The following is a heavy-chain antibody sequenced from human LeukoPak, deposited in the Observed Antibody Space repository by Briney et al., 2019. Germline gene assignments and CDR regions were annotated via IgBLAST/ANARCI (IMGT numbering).Heavy chain of an antibody. J-gene: IGHJ5*01. D-gene: IGHD1-26*01. CDR2: FDPGDDET. V-gene: IGHV1-24*01. CDR3: ATEKDLLLDS. Sequence: ASVKVSCKVSGYSLSVLSTHWVRHAPGQGNEWMGGFDPGDDETIYAQKFQGRVTMTEDTSTDTAYLELSSLRSEDTAVYFCATEKDLLLDSWGQGTPVTVSS. CDR1: GYSLSVLS.